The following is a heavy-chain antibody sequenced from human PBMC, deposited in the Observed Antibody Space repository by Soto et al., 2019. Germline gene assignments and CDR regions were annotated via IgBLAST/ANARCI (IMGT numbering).Heavy chain of an antibody. CDR1: GGTFSSYA. Sequence: QVQLVQSGAEVKKPGSSVNVSCKPSGGTFSSYAINWVRQAPGQGLEWVGGSIPIFGTTNYAQKFQGRVTITAEDSTSTAYIELSSLRSEDTAVYYCADGGRYGGFPLWGQGTLVTVSS. D-gene: IGHD3-16*01. V-gene: IGHV1-69*01. CDR2: SIPIFGTT. CDR3: ADGGRYGGFPL. J-gene: IGHJ4*02.